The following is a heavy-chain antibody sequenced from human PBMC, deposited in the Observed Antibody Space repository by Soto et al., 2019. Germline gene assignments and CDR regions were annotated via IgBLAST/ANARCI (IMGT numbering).Heavy chain of an antibody. CDR1: GGTFSSYT. J-gene: IGHJ4*02. CDR3: ATLYCSGGSCNGLDY. V-gene: IGHV1-69*02. Sequence: SVKVSCKASGGTFSSYTISWVRQAPGQGLEWMGRIIPILGIANYAQKFQGRVTITADKSTSTAYMELSSLRSEDTAVYYCATLYCSGGSCNGLDYWGQGTLVTVSS. D-gene: IGHD2-15*01. CDR2: IIPILGIA.